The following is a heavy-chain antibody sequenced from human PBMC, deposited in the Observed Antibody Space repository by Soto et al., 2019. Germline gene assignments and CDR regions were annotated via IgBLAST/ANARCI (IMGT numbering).Heavy chain of an antibody. D-gene: IGHD1-26*01. CDR3: ARDWGSGTYPYFFDL. Sequence: PGGSLRLSCEASGFIFSHYNMNWVRQTPGGRLEWLSFISSGSTYISYADSVRGRFTVSRDNANNSVFLQMNTLGPDDTSLYYCARDWGSGTYPYFFDLWGQGTLVTVSS. J-gene: IGHJ4*02. CDR1: GFIFSHYN. V-gene: IGHV3-21*06. CDR2: ISSGSTYI.